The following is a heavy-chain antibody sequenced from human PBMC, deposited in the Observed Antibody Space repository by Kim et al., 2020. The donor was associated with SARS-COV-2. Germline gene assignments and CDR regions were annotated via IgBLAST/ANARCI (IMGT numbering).Heavy chain of an antibody. CDR1: GFTFSSYA. J-gene: IGHJ4*02. D-gene: IGHD3-10*01. Sequence: GGSLRLSCAASGFTFSSYAMSWVRQAPGKGLEWVSAISGSGGSTYYADSVKGRFTISRDNSKNTLYLQMNSLRAEDTAVYYCAKTGPFRGVQSWGDYFDYWGQGTLVTVSS. CDR3: AKTGPFRGVQSWGDYFDY. CDR2: ISGSGGST. V-gene: IGHV3-23*01.